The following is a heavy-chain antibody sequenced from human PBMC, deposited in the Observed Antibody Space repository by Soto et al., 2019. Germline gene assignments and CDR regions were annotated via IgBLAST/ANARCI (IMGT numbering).Heavy chain of an antibody. CDR1: GFTFITYP. V-gene: IGHV3-30-3*01. CDR2: ISYDGTNK. CDR3: AREYSGSGWYGTGDY. D-gene: IGHD6-19*01. Sequence: PVGSVRLSCAASGFTFITYPIHWVRQAPGKGLEWVAVISYDGTNKYYADSVKGRFTISRDISKNTMYLQMNSLRLEDTAVYYCAREYSGSGWYGTGDYWGPGTLVTVSS. J-gene: IGHJ4*02.